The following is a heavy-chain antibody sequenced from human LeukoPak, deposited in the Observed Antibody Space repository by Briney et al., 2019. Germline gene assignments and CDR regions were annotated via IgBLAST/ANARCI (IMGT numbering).Heavy chain of an antibody. Sequence: GASVKVSCKASGYTFTSYGISWVRQAPGQGLEWMGWISAYNGNTNYAQKLQGRVTMTTDTSTSTAYMELRSLRSDDTAVYYCARVGLAYCGGDCYQQNDYYYYGMDVWGQGTTVTVSS. J-gene: IGHJ6*02. D-gene: IGHD2-21*02. CDR2: ISAYNGNT. CDR3: ARVGLAYCGGDCYQQNDYYYYGMDV. V-gene: IGHV1-18*01. CDR1: GYTFTSYG.